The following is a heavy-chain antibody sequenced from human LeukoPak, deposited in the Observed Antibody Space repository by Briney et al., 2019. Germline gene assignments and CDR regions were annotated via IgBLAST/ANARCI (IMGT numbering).Heavy chain of an antibody. CDR1: GFTFSDYY. CDR2: ISSSGSTI. V-gene: IGHV3-11*01. D-gene: IGHD3-22*01. CDR3: AKFGDYYDSSVPFDI. Sequence: GGSLRLSCAASGFTFSDYYMSWIRQAPGKGLEWVSYISSSGSTIYYADSVKGRFTISRDNAKNSLYLQMNSLRAEDTAVYYCAKFGDYYDSSVPFDIWGQGTMVTVSS. J-gene: IGHJ3*02.